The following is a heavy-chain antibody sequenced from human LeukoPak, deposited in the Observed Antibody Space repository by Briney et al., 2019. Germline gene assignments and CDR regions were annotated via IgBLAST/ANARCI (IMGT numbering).Heavy chain of an antibody. D-gene: IGHD2-2*03. J-gene: IGHJ4*02. Sequence: GGSLRLSCAASGFPFSRYAMTWVRQAPGKGLEWVSSISGDGATTYHADPVKGRFTISRDNSKNTLYLQMSSLRAEDTAVYYCAKRTSGFCSSTSCYGHDFWGQGTLVTVSS. CDR1: GFPFSRYA. CDR2: ISGDGATT. CDR3: AKRTSGFCSSTSCYGHDF. V-gene: IGHV3-23*01.